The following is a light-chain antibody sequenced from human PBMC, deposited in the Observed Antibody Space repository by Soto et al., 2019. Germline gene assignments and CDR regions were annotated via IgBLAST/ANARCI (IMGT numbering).Light chain of an antibody. CDR3: QQSHSTPYT. Sequence: DIQMTQSPSSLSASVGDRVTITCRTSQSISNYLNWYHQKPGKAPRLLIYITSSLQSGVPSRFSGSGSGTDFTLTITNLQPEDFGSYFCQQSHSTPYTFGQGTNLEIK. CDR1: QSISNY. J-gene: IGKJ2*01. CDR2: ITS. V-gene: IGKV1-39*01.